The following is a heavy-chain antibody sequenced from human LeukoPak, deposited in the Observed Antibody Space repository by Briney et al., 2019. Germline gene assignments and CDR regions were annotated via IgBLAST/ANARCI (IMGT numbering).Heavy chain of an antibody. D-gene: IGHD3-22*01. CDR1: GYTFTSYY. J-gene: IGHJ4*02. Sequence: GASVKVSCKGSGYTFTSYYMHWVRQAPGQGLEWMGIINPSGGSTSYAQKFQGRVTMTRDTSTSTVYMELSSLRSEDTAVYYCARDRVKYYYDSSGYLDYWGQGTLVTVSS. CDR3: ARDRVKYYYDSSGYLDY. V-gene: IGHV1-46*01. CDR2: INPSGGST.